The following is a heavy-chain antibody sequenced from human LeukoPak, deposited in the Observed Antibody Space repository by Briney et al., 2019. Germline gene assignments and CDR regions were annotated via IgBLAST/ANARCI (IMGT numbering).Heavy chain of an antibody. J-gene: IGHJ5*02. CDR3: AREVINWFDP. D-gene: IGHD2-21*01. Sequence: GGSLRLSCAASGFTFSSHWMSWVRQAPGKGLEWVANIKQDGSEKYYVDSVKGRFTISRDNAKNSLYLQMNSLRAEDTAVYYCAREVINWFDPWGQGTLVTVSS. CDR2: IKQDGSEK. CDR1: GFTFSSHW. V-gene: IGHV3-7*01.